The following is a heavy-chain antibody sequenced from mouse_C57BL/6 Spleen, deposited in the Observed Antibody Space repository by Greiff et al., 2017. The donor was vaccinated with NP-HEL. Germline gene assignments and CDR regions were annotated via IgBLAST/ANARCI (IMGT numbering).Heavy chain of an antibody. CDR3: ARSGLGITTDY. CDR2: IYPGDGDT. D-gene: IGHD1-2*01. Sequence: VKLQQSGAELVKPGASVKISCKASGYAFSSYWMNWVKQRPGKGLEWIGQIYPGDGDTNYNGKFKGKATLTADKSSSTAYMQLSSLTSEDSAVYFCARSGLGITTDYWGQGTTLTVSS. CDR1: GYAFSSYW. J-gene: IGHJ2*01. V-gene: IGHV1-80*01.